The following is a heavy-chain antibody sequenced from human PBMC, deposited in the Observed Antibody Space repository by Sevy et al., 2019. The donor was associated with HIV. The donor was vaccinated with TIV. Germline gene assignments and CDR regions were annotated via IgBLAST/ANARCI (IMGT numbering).Heavy chain of an antibody. CDR3: ASLWGYYYDSSRYYNTDAFDI. J-gene: IGHJ3*02. CDR1: GYTFTDYF. V-gene: IGHV1-2*02. D-gene: IGHD3-22*01. Sequence: ASVKVSCKASGYTFTDYFMHWVRQAPGQGLEWMGWINPNSGGTNYAQRFRGRVTMTRDTSISTAYMELSRLRSDETAVYYCASLWGYYYDSSRYYNTDAFDIWGQGTMVTVSS. CDR2: INPNSGGT.